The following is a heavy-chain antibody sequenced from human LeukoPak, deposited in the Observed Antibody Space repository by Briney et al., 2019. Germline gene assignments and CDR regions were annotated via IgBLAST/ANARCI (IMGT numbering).Heavy chain of an antibody. D-gene: IGHD3-10*01. CDR3: ARASYLYGSGSYPDY. CDR2: IYSGGST. Sequence: GGSLRLSCAASGFTVSSNYMSWVRQAPGKGLEWVSVIYSGGSTYYADSVKGRFTISRDNSKNTLYLQMNSLRAEDTAVYYCARASYLYGSGSYPDYWGQGTLVTVSS. V-gene: IGHV3-53*05. J-gene: IGHJ4*02. CDR1: GFTVSSNY.